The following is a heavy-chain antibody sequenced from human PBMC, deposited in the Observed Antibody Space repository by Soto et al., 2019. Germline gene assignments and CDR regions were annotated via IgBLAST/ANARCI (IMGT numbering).Heavy chain of an antibody. D-gene: IGHD6-25*01. Sequence: GGSLRLSCAASGFGFTFSTSAMSWVRQAPGKGLEWVSTFRESGGTTHYANSVKGRFTISRDTSKNMLYLQMHSLRAEDTAINYCAKQPLKVPLRFDYWGQGTLVTVSS. CDR1: GFGFTFSTSA. J-gene: IGHJ4*02. V-gene: IGHV3-23*01. CDR2: FRESGGTT. CDR3: AKQPLKVPLRFDY.